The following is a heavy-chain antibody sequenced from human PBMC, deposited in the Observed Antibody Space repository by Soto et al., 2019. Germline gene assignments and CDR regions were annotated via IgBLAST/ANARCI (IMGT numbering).Heavy chain of an antibody. D-gene: IGHD6-13*01. Sequence: SAPLSLTCAVYGGSFSGYNWSWHSQPPGKGLEWIGEINHSRSTSYNPSLKSRGSISVDTSKNQFSLTLSSVTAADTAVYYCARRTAAAGLNWFDPWGQGTLVT. V-gene: IGHV4-34*01. CDR3: ARRTAAAGLNWFDP. CDR2: INHSRST. CDR1: GGSFSGYN. J-gene: IGHJ5*02.